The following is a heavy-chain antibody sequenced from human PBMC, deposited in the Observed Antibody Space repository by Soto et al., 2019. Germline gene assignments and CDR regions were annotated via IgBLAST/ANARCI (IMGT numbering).Heavy chain of an antibody. J-gene: IGHJ4*02. CDR2: IYYSGST. Sequence: SETLSLTCTVSGGSISSYYWSWIRQPPGKGLEWIGYIYYSGSTNYNPSLKSRVTISVDTSKNQFSLKLSSVTAADTAVYYCASAHYYDSSGYYYLGYWGQGTLVTVSS. CDR1: GGSISSYY. V-gene: IGHV4-59*08. CDR3: ASAHYYDSSGYYYLGY. D-gene: IGHD3-22*01.